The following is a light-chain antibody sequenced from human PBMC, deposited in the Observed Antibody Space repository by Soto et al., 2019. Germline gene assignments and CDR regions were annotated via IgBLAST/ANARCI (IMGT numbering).Light chain of an antibody. CDR1: QSLVHSDGIAY. Sequence: VVMTQSPLSLPDSLGQPASISCMSNQSLVHSDGIAYFSWFQQRPGRSPRRLIYRVSNRDSGVPARFSGSGSGTDFALKISRVEAEDVGVYYCMQGTHWPITFGQGTRLEIK. V-gene: IGKV2-30*02. J-gene: IGKJ5*01. CDR3: MQGTHWPIT. CDR2: RVS.